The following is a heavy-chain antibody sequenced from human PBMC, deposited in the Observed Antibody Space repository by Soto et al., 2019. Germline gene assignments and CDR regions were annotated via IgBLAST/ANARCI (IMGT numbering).Heavy chain of an antibody. CDR1: GGSINHYY. CDR3: ARDFNSIFDDFADMRWNFDP. D-gene: IGHD3-3*02. J-gene: IGHJ5*02. CDR2: VFTTGTT. Sequence: SETMSLTCSVTGGSINHYYWSWVRQSAGKGLEWIGRVFTTGTTDYNPSLKGRVTISVDTSKNQFSLSLRSVTAADTAIYYCARDFNSIFDDFADMRWNFDPWGQGTLVTVSS. V-gene: IGHV4-4*07.